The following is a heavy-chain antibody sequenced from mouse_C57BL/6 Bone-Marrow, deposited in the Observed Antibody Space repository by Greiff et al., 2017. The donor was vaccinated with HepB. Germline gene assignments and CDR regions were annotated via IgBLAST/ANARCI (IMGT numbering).Heavy chain of an antibody. CDR2: IYPSDSET. J-gene: IGHJ3*01. D-gene: IGHD2-1*01. Sequence: QVQLQQPGAELVRPGSSVKLSCKASGYTFTSYWMDWVKQRPGQGLEWIGNIYPSDSETHYNQKFKDKATLTVDKSSSTAYMQLSSLTSDDSAVYYSARIPYGIYSWFAYWGPGTLVTVSA. V-gene: IGHV1-61*01. CDR3: ARIPYGIYSWFAY. CDR1: GYTFTSYW.